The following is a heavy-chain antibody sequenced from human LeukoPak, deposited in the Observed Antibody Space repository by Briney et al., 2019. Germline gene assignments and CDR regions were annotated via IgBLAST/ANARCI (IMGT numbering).Heavy chain of an antibody. CDR2: IYYGGST. CDR1: GGSISSYY. J-gene: IGHJ4*02. CDR3: ARLSLCLGGPFDY. Sequence: SETLSFTCTVSGGSISSYYWSWIRQPPGKGLEWIGYIYYGGSTNYNPSLKSRVTISVDTSKNPFYLRLSSVTAADPAVYYCARLSLCLGGPFDYWGQGTLVTVSS. V-gene: IGHV4-59*01. D-gene: IGHD3-16*02.